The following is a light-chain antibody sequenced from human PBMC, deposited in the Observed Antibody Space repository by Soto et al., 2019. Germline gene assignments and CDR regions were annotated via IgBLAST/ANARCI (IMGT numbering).Light chain of an antibody. CDR1: SSDVGTYKP. V-gene: IGLV2-23*01. Sequence: QSVLTQPASVSGSPGQSITISCTGTSSDVGTYKPVSWYQQHPGKAPKVIIYDDSKGPSGVSNRFSGSKSGNTASLTISEIQAEDEAHYYCCSFAGSSTWFGGGTK. CDR3: CSFAGSSTW. J-gene: IGLJ3*02. CDR2: DDS.